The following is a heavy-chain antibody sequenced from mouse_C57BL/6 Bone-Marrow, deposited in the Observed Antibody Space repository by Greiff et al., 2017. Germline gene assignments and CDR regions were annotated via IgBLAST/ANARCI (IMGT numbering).Heavy chain of an antibody. J-gene: IGHJ3*01. CDR3: ARPDKAWFAY. Sequence: EVQLVESGGGLVKPGGSLKLSCAASGFTFSDYGMHWVRQAPEKGLEWVAYISSGSSTNYYADTVKGRFTISRDNAKNTLFLQMTSLRSEDTAMYYCARPDKAWFAYWGQGTLVTVSA. V-gene: IGHV5-17*01. CDR1: GFTFSDYG. CDR2: ISSGSSTN.